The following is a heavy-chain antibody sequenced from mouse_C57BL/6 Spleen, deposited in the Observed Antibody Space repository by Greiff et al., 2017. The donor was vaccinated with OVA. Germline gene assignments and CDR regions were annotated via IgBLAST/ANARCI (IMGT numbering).Heavy chain of an antibody. D-gene: IGHD1-1*01. J-gene: IGHJ3*01. CDR2: ISYDGSN. V-gene: IGHV3-6*01. Sequence: EVKLQESGPGLVKLSQSLSLTCSVTGYSITSGYYWNWIRQFPGNKLEWMGYISYDGSNNYNPSLKNRISITRDTSKNQFFLKLNSVTTEDTATYYCARGVTTVVEEDWFAYWGQGTLVTVSA. CDR3: ARGVTTVVEEDWFAY. CDR1: GYSITSGYY.